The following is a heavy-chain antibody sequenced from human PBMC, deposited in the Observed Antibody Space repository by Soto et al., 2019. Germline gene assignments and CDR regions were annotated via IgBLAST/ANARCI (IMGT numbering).Heavy chain of an antibody. CDR2: ISYEGSTQ. D-gene: IGHD5-18*01. Sequence: QVQLDESGGGVVQPGRSLRLSCEASGFTFSGYGMHWVRQAPGKGLEWVAVISYEGSTQYYAESVKGRFTISRDNAKNTLFLQMNGLRVEDTGIYYCAKDKGWRIQLWLGSYGLDVWGHGTTVTVSS. J-gene: IGHJ6*02. CDR1: GFTFSGYG. CDR3: AKDKGWRIQLWLGSYGLDV. V-gene: IGHV3-30*18.